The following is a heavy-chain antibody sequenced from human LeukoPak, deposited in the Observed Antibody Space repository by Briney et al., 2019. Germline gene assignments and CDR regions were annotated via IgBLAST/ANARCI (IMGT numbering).Heavy chain of an antibody. CDR2: ISGSGGST. CDR1: GFTFSSYA. V-gene: IGHV3-23*01. D-gene: IGHD3-10*01. CDR3: AKDRKLLWFGEIQEFDY. J-gene: IGHJ4*02. Sequence: PGGSLRLSCAASGFTFSSYAMSWVRQAPGKGLEWVSAISGSGGSTYYADSVKGRFTISRDNSKNTLYLQMNSLRAEDTAVYYCAKDRKLLWFGEIQEFDYWGQGTLVTVSS.